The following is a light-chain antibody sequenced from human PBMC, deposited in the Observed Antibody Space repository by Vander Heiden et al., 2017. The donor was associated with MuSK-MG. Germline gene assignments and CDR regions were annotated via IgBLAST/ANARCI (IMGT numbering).Light chain of an antibody. J-gene: IGKJ4*01. Sequence: DLQLTQSPSFLSASVGDRVTITCRASQDISSYLAWFQQKPGKAPKLLISAASTLESGVPSRFSGSGSGTEFTLTISSLQPEDFATYYCQQLNSYPLTFGGGTKVEIK. CDR2: AAS. V-gene: IGKV1-9*01. CDR1: QDISSY. CDR3: QQLNSYPLT.